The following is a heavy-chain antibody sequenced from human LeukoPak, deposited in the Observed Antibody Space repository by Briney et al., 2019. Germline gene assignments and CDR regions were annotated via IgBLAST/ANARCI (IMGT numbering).Heavy chain of an antibody. CDR2: IKSKTDGGTT. CDR1: GFTFSNAW. J-gene: IGHJ4*02. D-gene: IGHD5-18*01. Sequence: PGGSLRLSCAASGFTFSNAWMSWVRQAPGKGLEWVGRIKSKTDGGTTDYAAPVKGRFTISRDDSKNTLYLQTNSLKTEDTAVYYCTLEKDSYGYHHFDYWGQGTLVTVSS. V-gene: IGHV3-15*01. CDR3: TLEKDSYGYHHFDY.